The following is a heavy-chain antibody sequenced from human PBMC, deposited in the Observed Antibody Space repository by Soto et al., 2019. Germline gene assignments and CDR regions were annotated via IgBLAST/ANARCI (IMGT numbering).Heavy chain of an antibody. J-gene: IGHJ2*01. CDR3: ASGGLVRPFWSFEL. CDR1: GFTFSDHY. V-gene: IGHV3-72*01. CDR2: IRNNVNSYTT. Sequence: EVQLVESGGGLVQPGGSLRLSCAASGFTFSDHYMDWVRQAPGKGLEWVGRIRNNVNSYTTEYAASVKGRFTISRDDSKNALYLQMASMLVEDAGVYYCASGGLVRPFWSFELWGRGTLVTVSS. D-gene: IGHD3-10*02.